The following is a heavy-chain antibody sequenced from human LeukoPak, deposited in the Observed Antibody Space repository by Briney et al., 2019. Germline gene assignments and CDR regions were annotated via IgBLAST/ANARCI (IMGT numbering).Heavy chain of an antibody. Sequence: GGSLRLSCSASGFTFSSNAMHWVRQAPGKGLEYVSAISSNGGSTYYADSVKGRFTISRDNSKNTLYLQMSSLRAEDTAMYYCARGRAGCYFDYWGQGTLVTVSS. D-gene: IGHD6-19*01. CDR1: GFTFSSNA. CDR2: ISSNGGST. J-gene: IGHJ4*02. CDR3: ARGRAGCYFDY. V-gene: IGHV3-64D*09.